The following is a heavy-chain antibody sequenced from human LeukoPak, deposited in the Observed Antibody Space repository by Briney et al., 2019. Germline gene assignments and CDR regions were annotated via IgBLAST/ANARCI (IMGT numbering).Heavy chain of an antibody. V-gene: IGHV4-61*01. Sequence: SETLSLTCTVCGVSVSGGSYNWSRIRQPPGRGLEWIGYIYYSGSTNYNPSLKSRVTISVDTSKNQFSLKLSSVTAADTAVYYFAIEHTRDYYDSSGYYYAFYMWGQGTMVTVSS. CDR2: IYYSGST. J-gene: IGHJ3*02. CDR3: AIEHTRDYYDSSGYYYAFYM. CDR1: GVSVSGGSYN. D-gene: IGHD3-22*01.